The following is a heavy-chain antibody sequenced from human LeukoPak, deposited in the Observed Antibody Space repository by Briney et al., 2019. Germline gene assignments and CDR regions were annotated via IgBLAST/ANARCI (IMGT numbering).Heavy chain of an antibody. Sequence: GGSLRLSCAASGFTFSSYWMHWVRQAPGKGLVWVSRINSDGSSTSYADSVKGRFTISRDNAKNSLYLQMNSLRAEDMALYYCAKDSSGWFGHYFDSWGQGTLVTVSS. CDR2: INSDGSST. CDR3: AKDSSGWFGHYFDS. CDR1: GFTFSSYW. J-gene: IGHJ4*02. D-gene: IGHD6-19*01. V-gene: IGHV3-74*01.